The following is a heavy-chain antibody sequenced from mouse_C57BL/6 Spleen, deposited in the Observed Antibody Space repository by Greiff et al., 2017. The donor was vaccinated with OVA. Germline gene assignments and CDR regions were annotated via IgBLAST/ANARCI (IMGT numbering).Heavy chain of an antibody. J-gene: IGHJ2*01. Sequence: VQLQQSGPELVKPGASVKMSCKASGYTFTDYNMHWVKQSPGQSLEWIGYINPNNGGTSYNQKFKGKATLTVNKSSSTAYRELRSLTSEDSAVYDCARGYGSSYVSYYFDYWGQGTTLTVSS. D-gene: IGHD1-1*01. CDR1: GYTFTDYN. CDR3: ARGYGSSYVSYYFDY. V-gene: IGHV1-22*01. CDR2: INPNNGGT.